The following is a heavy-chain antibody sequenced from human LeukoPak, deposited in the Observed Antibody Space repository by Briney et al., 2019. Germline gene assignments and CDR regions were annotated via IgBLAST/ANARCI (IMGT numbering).Heavy chain of an antibody. D-gene: IGHD2-21*01. CDR1: GFTLSSYG. CDR2: IWYDGDNK. J-gene: IGHJ6*02. Sequence: GGSLRLSCAASGFTLSSYGMHWVRQAPGKGLEWVAVIWYDGDNKNYGDSVKGRFTISRDNSKNTLFLQMNSLRAEDTAVYYCARSVIQGVYCGMDVWGQGTTVTVSS. CDR3: ARSVIQGVYCGMDV. V-gene: IGHV3-33*08.